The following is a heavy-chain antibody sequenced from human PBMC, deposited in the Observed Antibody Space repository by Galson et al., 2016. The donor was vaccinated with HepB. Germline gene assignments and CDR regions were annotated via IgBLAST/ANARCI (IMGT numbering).Heavy chain of an antibody. J-gene: IGHJ4*02. D-gene: IGHD1-26*01. CDR2: ISSRGPTI. Sequence: SLRLSCAASGFIFSDYYMSWIRQTPGKGLEWLAHISSRGPTIYYPDALKGRFTISRDKAKNSLYLQMNSLRAEDTAVYYCARGKGGSFLDHWGQGAQVTVSS. V-gene: IGHV3-11*01. CDR1: GFIFSDYY. CDR3: ARGKGGSFLDH.